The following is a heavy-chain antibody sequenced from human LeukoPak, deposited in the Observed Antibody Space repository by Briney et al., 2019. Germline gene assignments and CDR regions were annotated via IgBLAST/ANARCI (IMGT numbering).Heavy chain of an antibody. CDR3: ARGKTYYDISKDAFDI. CDR2: IYYSGST. J-gene: IGHJ3*02. D-gene: IGHD3-22*01. Sequence: SETLSLTCTVSSGTISSHYWSWIRQPPGKGLEWIGYIYYSGSTNYNPSLKSRVTISVDTSKNQFSLKLSSVTAADTAVYYCARGKTYYDISKDAFDIWGQGTMVTVSS. V-gene: IGHV4-59*11. CDR1: SGTISSHY.